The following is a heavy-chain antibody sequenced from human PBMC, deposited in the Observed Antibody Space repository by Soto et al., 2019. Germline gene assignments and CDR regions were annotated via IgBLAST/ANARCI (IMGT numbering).Heavy chain of an antibody. CDR1: GFTFDAYA. D-gene: IGHD3-10*01. Sequence: EVQLVESGGALVQPGRSLRLSCAASGFTFDAYAMHWVRQAPGKGLEWVPSISWNSGSIAYADSVKGRFTISRDNAKNSLYLQMNSLRAEDTALYYCGKDYGAYYYYYMDVWGKGTTVTVSS. CDR2: ISWNSGSI. V-gene: IGHV3-9*01. J-gene: IGHJ6*03. CDR3: GKDYGAYYYYYMDV.